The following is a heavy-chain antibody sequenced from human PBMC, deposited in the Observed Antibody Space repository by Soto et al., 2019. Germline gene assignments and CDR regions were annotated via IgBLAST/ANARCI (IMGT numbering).Heavy chain of an antibody. CDR3: TRPLDGSGGSCYSGGYYYYGRDV. D-gene: IGHD2-15*01. J-gene: IGHJ6*02. CDR2: IGSRANNYAI. V-gene: IGHV3-73*01. CDR1: GFTFSGYA. Sequence: EVQLVESGGGLVQPGGSLKLSCAASGFTFSGYAMHWVRQASGEGLEWVGRIGSRANNYAIAYAASVKGRFTIPRDYSRNMTYLQMNSPKTEYTAIYYCTRPLDGSGGSCYSGGYYYYGRDVWGQGTTVTVSS.